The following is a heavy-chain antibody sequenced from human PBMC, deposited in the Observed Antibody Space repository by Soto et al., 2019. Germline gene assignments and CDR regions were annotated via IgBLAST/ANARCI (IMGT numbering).Heavy chain of an antibody. CDR1: EFTFSSYV. CDR2: ISGSGGKM. CDR3: AKDPRLMAAMVLSFFDY. V-gene: IGHV3-23*01. D-gene: IGHD5-18*01. Sequence: GGSLRLSCAASEFTFSSYVLTWVRQAPGKGLEWVSTISGSGGKMYYTDSVKGRFTISRDNSENTLFLQMNSVRAEGTAVYYCAKDPRLMAAMVLSFFDYWGRGTLVTVSS. J-gene: IGHJ4*02.